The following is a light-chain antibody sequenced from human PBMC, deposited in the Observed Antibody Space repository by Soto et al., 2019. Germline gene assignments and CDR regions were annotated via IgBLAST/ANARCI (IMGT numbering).Light chain of an antibody. CDR2: NTF. J-gene: IGKJ2*01. CDR3: QQYNNWPYT. Sequence: EIVMTQSPATLSVFPGERATLSCRASQSVSSNLVWYQQKPGQAPKLLIYNTFTRATGIPVRFSGSGSGTEFSLTISSLQSEDFAVDYCQQYNNWPYTFGQGTKLEI. V-gene: IGKV3-15*01. CDR1: QSVSSN.